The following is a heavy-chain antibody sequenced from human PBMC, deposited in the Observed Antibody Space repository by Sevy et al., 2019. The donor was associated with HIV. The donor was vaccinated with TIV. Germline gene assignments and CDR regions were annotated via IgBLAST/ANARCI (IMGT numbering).Heavy chain of an antibody. V-gene: IGHV1-2*02. J-gene: IGHJ4*01. CDR3: VRDDRYDYFDY. CDR1: GYTFTGYY. CDR2: INPDSGGT. D-gene: IGHD3-9*01. Sequence: ASVKVSCKASGYTFTGYYMHWVRQAPGQGLEWMGWINPDSGGTNYAPKFQGRVTLTRDTSISTAYMELSRLKSDDTAVYYCVRDDRYDYFDYWGQGTLVTVSS.